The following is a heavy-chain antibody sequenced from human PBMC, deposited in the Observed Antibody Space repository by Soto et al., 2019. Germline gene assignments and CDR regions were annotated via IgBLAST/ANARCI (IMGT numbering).Heavy chain of an antibody. J-gene: IGHJ6*02. CDR1: GYTFTSYA. D-gene: IGHD6-6*01. Sequence: GASVKVSCKASGYTFTSYAMHWVRQAPGQRLEWMGWINAGNGNTKYSQKFQGRVTITRDTSASTAYMELSSPRSEDTAVYYCARDRTTYSSSSPASDYYGMDVWGQGTTVTVSS. V-gene: IGHV1-3*01. CDR3: ARDRTTYSSSSPASDYYGMDV. CDR2: INAGNGNT.